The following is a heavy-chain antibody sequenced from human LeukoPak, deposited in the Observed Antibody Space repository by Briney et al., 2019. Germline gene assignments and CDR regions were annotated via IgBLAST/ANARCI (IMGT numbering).Heavy chain of an antibody. Sequence: PGGSLRLSCAASGFTFSNYWMTWVRQAPGKGLEWVANIKQDGSEKYYVDSVKGRFTISRDNAKNSLYLQMDSLRAEDTAVYYCARGQGTFHIWGQGTMVTVSS. CDR2: IKQDGSEK. CDR3: ARGQGTFHI. D-gene: IGHD6-13*01. V-gene: IGHV3-7*01. CDR1: GFTFSNYW. J-gene: IGHJ3*02.